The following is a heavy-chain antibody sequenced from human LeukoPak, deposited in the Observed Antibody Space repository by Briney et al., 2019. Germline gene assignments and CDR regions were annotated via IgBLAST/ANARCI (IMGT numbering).Heavy chain of an antibody. D-gene: IGHD4/OR15-4a*01. CDR2: IYYSGST. CDR3: ARRPGEYGGNDFDY. V-gene: IGHV4-39*01. CDR1: GGSINSRSDY. Sequence: NSSETLSLTCTVSGGSINSRSDYWGWIRQPPGKGLEWIGSIYYSGSTHYNPSLKSRVTMSIDTSKNQFSLRMSSVTAADTAVYYCARRPGEYGGNDFDYWGQGTLATVSS. J-gene: IGHJ4*02.